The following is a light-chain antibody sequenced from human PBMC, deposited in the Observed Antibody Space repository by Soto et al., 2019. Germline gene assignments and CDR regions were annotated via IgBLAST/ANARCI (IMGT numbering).Light chain of an antibody. CDR3: QSYDSSLSKV. Sequence: VLTQPPSVSGAPGQKVSISCTGSGSNIGAGYNVHWYQQVPGTAPKLLIFANNNRPSGVPDRFSASKSGTSASLVITGVQAEDEADYYCQSYDSSLSKVFGSGTKVTVL. J-gene: IGLJ1*01. CDR1: GSNIGAGYN. V-gene: IGLV1-40*01. CDR2: ANN.